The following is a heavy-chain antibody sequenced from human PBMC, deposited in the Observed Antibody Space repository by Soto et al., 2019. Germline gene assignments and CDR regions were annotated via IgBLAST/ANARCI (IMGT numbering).Heavy chain of an antibody. Sequence: SETLSLTCAVYGGSFSGYYWHWIRQPPGKGLEWIGEINHSGGTNYNPSLKSRVTMSLDTSRNQFSLKLTSVTAADTAVYYCASLVRGYYYYYGMDVWGQGTTVTVSS. CDR2: INHSGGT. CDR3: ASLVRGYYYYYGMDV. D-gene: IGHD3-10*01. CDR1: GGSFSGYY. J-gene: IGHJ6*02. V-gene: IGHV4-34*01.